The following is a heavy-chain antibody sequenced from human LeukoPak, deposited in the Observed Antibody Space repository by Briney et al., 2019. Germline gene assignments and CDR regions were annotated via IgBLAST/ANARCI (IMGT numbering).Heavy chain of an antibody. Sequence: SQTLSLTCTVSGGSISSGGYYWSWIRQHPGKGLEWIGYIYYSGSTYYNPSLKSRVTISVDTSKNRFSLKLSSVTAADTAVYYCARDLRRYYDILTGHDAFDIWGQGTMVTVSS. CDR3: ARDLRRYYDILTGHDAFDI. V-gene: IGHV4-31*03. CDR2: IYYSGST. CDR1: GGSISSGGYY. D-gene: IGHD3-9*01. J-gene: IGHJ3*02.